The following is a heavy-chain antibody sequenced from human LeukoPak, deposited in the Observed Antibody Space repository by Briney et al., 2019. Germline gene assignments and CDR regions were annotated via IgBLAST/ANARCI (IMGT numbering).Heavy chain of an antibody. CDR2: ISSSSSYI. V-gene: IGHV3-11*06. Sequence: GVLRLSCAASGFTFSDYYMSWIRQAPGKGLEWVSSISSSSSYIYYADSVRGRFTISRDNAKNSLYLHLNSLRADDTAVYYCARSRGVYYWGQGTLVTVAS. J-gene: IGHJ4*02. D-gene: IGHD5-24*01. CDR3: ARSRGVYY. CDR1: GFTFSDYY.